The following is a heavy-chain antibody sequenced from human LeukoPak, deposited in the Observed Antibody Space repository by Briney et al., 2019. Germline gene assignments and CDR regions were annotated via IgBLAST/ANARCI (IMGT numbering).Heavy chain of an antibody. Sequence: PSETLSLTCAVSGGSISSGGYSWSWIRRPPGKGLEWIGYIYYSGRTYYNPSLKSRITISVDTSKNQFSLKLSSVTAADTAVYYCARETTSYYWFDPWGQGTLVTVSS. CDR2: IYYSGRT. D-gene: IGHD1-14*01. V-gene: IGHV4-30-4*07. J-gene: IGHJ5*02. CDR1: GGSISSGGYS. CDR3: ARETTSYYWFDP.